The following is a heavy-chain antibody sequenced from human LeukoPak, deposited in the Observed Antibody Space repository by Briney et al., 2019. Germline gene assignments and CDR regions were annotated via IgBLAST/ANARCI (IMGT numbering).Heavy chain of an antibody. Sequence: ASVKVSCKASGYTFTSYYMHWVRQAPGQGLEWMGIINPSGGSTSYAQKFQGRVTMTRDTSTSTVYMELSRLRSDDTAVYYCARDGVGIVVVPAEDWFDPWGQGTLVTVSS. CDR3: ARDGVGIVVVPAEDWFDP. D-gene: IGHD2-2*01. CDR1: GYTFTSYY. V-gene: IGHV1-46*01. J-gene: IGHJ5*02. CDR2: INPSGGST.